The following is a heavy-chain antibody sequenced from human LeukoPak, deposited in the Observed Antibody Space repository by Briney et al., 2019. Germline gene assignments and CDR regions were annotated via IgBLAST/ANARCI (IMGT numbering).Heavy chain of an antibody. J-gene: IGHJ3*02. CDR2: ISISSNYI. Sequence: GGSLRLSCAASGFTFSRYSTNWVRQAPGKGLEWVSSISISSNYIYYTDSVKGRCTISRDNGKHSLYLQMNSLRAEDTAVYFLGRGSRLGVVGGDAFDIWGKGTMVTVSS. CDR1: GFTFSRYS. CDR3: GRGSRLGVVGGDAFDI. V-gene: IGHV3-21*04. D-gene: IGHD3-3*01.